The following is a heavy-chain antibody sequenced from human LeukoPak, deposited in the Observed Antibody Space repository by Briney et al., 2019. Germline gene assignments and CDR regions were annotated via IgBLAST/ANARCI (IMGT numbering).Heavy chain of an antibody. Sequence: ASVQVSCKASGYTFTAYYIHWVRQAPGQGLEWMGWINPNTGGTNYAQKFQGRVTITRDTSINTVYMDLSRLTSDDTALYYCARDHNSENWGSLGGWGQGTLVTVSS. CDR3: ARDHNSENWGSLGG. J-gene: IGHJ4*02. CDR2: INPNTGGT. D-gene: IGHD7-27*01. V-gene: IGHV1-2*02. CDR1: GYTFTAYY.